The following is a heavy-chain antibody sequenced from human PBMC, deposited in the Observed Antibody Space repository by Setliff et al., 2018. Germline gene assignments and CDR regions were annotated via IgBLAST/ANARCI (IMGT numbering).Heavy chain of an antibody. V-gene: IGHV2-5*02. J-gene: IGHJ3*02. CDR3: ALRSLAVARLGDEAFDI. CDR1: GFSLGTGGMN. Sequence: VSGPTLVNPTQTLTLTCSFSGFSLGTGGMNVGWIRQAPGKAPEWLVLLYWDDDKLYRPSLENRLTVTMDTSKNEVVLTLTAMDPADTAIYYCALRSLAVARLGDEAFDIWGQGTMVTVSS. CDR2: LYWDDDK. D-gene: IGHD6-19*01.